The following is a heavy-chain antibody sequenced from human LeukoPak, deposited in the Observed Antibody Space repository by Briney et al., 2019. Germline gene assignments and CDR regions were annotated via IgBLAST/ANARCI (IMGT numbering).Heavy chain of an antibody. V-gene: IGHV1-2*02. CDR2: INPNSGGT. CDR3: ARTYGSGSLDFDY. CDR1: GYTFTGYY. Sequence: GASVKVSCKASGYTFTGYYMHWVRQAPGQGLEWMGWINPNSGGTNYAQKFQGRVTMTRDTSISTAYMELSRLRSDDTAVYYCARTYGSGSLDFDYWGQGTLVTVSS. J-gene: IGHJ4*02. D-gene: IGHD3-10*01.